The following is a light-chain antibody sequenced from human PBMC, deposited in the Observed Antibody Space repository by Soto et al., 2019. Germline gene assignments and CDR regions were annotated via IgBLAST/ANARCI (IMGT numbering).Light chain of an antibody. J-gene: IGKJ4*01. CDR2: WAS. V-gene: IGKV4-1*01. CDR3: QQYYSTPLT. Sequence: DIVMTQSPDSLAVSLGEGATINCKSSQSVLYSSNNKKYLAWYQPKPGQPPKLLIYWASTRESGVPDRFSGRGSGTDFTLTISSPQAEDVAVYYCQQYYSTPLTFGGGTKVEIK. CDR1: QSVLYSSNNKKY.